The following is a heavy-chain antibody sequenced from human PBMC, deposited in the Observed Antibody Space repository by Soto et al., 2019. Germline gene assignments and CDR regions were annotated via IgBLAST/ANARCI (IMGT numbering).Heavy chain of an antibody. CDR2: ISSSSSTI. Sequence: GGSLRLSCAASGFTFSSYSMNWVRQAPGKGLEWVSYISSSSSTIYYADSVKGRFTISRDNAKNSLYLQMNSLRAEDTAVYYCARDKLGASEGGDKITIFGVVKYNWFDPWGQGTLVTVSS. V-gene: IGHV3-48*04. CDR3: ARDKLGASEGGDKITIFGVVKYNWFDP. J-gene: IGHJ5*02. CDR1: GFTFSSYS. D-gene: IGHD3-3*01.